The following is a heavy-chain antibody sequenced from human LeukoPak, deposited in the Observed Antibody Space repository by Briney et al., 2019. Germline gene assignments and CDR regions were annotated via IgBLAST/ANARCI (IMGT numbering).Heavy chain of an antibody. CDR1: GYTFTSYG. CDR2: ISAYNGNT. CDR3: ARGPRRGSSSWSEVGY. Sequence: GASVKVSCKASGYTFTSYGISWVRRAPGQGLEWMGWISAYNGNTNYAQKLQGRVTMTTDTSTSTAYMELRSLRSDDTAVYYCARGPRRGSSSWSEVGYWGQGTLVTVSS. V-gene: IGHV1-18*01. D-gene: IGHD6-13*01. J-gene: IGHJ4*02.